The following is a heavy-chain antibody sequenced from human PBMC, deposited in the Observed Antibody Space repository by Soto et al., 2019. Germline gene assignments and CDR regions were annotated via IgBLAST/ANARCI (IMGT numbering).Heavy chain of an antibody. CDR3: ARDLVVVPAAMRYYYYGMDV. J-gene: IGHJ6*02. D-gene: IGHD2-2*01. Sequence: GGSLRLSCAASGFTFSSYGMHWVRQAPGKGLEWVAVIWYDGSNKYYADSVKGRFTISRDNSKNTLNLQMNSLRAEDTAVYYCARDLVVVPAAMRYYYYGMDVWGQGTTVTVSS. CDR1: GFTFSSYG. V-gene: IGHV3-33*01. CDR2: IWYDGSNK.